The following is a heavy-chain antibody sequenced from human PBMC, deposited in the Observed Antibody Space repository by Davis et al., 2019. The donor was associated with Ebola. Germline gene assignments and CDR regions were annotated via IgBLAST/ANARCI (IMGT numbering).Heavy chain of an antibody. J-gene: IGHJ1*01. CDR1: GGSIRNYY. Sequence: MPSETLSLTCTVSGGSIRNYYWSWIRQPPGKGLDWIGYIHDSGSTNYNPSLKSRVTISVDTSKNQFSLKLSSVTAADTAVYYCARGLPMIVDFRHWGQGTLVTVSS. CDR3: ARGLPMIVDFRH. D-gene: IGHD3-22*01. CDR2: IHDSGST. V-gene: IGHV4-59*12.